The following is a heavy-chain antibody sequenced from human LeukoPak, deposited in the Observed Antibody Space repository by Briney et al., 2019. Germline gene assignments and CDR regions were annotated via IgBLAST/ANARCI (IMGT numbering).Heavy chain of an antibody. J-gene: IGHJ4*02. D-gene: IGHD5-18*01. CDR3: ASSPDTAMVSYDY. V-gene: IGHV4-39*06. Sequence: SETLSLTCTVSGGSISSSSYYWGWIRQPPGKGLEWIGSIYYSGSTYYNPSLKSRVTISVDTSKNQFPLKLSSVTAADTAVYYCASSPDTAMVSYDYWGQGTLVTVSS. CDR2: IYYSGST. CDR1: GGSISSSSYY.